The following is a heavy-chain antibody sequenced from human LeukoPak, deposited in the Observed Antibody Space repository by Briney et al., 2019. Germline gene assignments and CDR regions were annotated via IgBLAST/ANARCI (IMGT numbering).Heavy chain of an antibody. D-gene: IGHD5-12*01. CDR2: IYYSGST. CDR1: GGSISSYY. CDR3: ARDGGYSGYDHHIFDY. J-gene: IGHJ4*02. Sequence: PSETLSLTCTVSGGSISSYYWSWIRQPPGKGLEWIGYIYYSGSTNYNPSLKSRVTISVDTSKNQFSLKLSSVTAADTAVYYCARDGGYSGYDHHIFDYWGQGTLVTVSS. V-gene: IGHV4-59*01.